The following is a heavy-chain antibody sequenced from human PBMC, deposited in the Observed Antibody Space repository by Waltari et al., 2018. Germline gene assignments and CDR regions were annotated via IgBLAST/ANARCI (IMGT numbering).Heavy chain of an antibody. Sequence: GEVLEWIGEINHSESTNYTPSLKSRVTISVDTSKNQFSLKLSSVTAADTAVYYCARGAKINDSSGYYYDYWGQGTLVTVSS. CDR2: INHSEST. D-gene: IGHD3-22*01. CDR3: ARGAKINDSSGYYYDY. V-gene: IGHV4-34*01. J-gene: IGHJ4*02.